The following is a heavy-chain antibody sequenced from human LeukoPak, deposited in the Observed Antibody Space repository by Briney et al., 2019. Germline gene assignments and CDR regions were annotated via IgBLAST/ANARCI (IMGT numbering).Heavy chain of an antibody. CDR3: ARGARGYSYGHFDY. Sequence: KSSETLSLTCTVSGGSISSYYWSWIRQPPGKGLEWIGYIYYSGSTNYNPSLKSRVTISVDTSKNQFSLKLSSVTAAETAVYYCARGARGYSYGHFDYWGREPWSPSPQ. CDR1: GGSISSYY. CDR2: IYYSGST. V-gene: IGHV4-59*01. D-gene: IGHD5-18*01. J-gene: IGHJ4*02.